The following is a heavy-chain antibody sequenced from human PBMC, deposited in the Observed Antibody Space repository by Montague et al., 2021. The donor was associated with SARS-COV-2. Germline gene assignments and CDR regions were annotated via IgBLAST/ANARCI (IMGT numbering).Heavy chain of an antibody. J-gene: IGHJ4*02. CDR2: IIPGGTKK. CDR1: GFSFSDYW. D-gene: IGHD2/OR15-2a*01. Sequence: SLRLSCAASGFSFSDYWMTWVRQAPGKGLEWVANIIPGGTKKYSVDSMKGRFTISRDNAKNSQYLQMNSLRAEDTAVYYCARHTFQYFDYWGQGTLVTVSS. V-gene: IGHV3-7*01. CDR3: ARHTFQYFDY.